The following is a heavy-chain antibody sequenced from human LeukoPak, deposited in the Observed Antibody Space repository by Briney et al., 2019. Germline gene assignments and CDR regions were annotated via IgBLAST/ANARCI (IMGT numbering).Heavy chain of an antibody. CDR2: IKQDGSEK. Sequence: GGSLRLSCAASGFTFSSYWMSWVRQAPGKGLEWVANIKQDGSEKQYVDSVKGRFAISRDNAENSLYRQMNSLKAEDTAVYYCGRFTRSGDSVYWGQGTLVTVFS. D-gene: IGHD7-27*01. CDR3: GRFTRSGDSVY. J-gene: IGHJ4*02. V-gene: IGHV3-7*04. CDR1: GFTFSSYW.